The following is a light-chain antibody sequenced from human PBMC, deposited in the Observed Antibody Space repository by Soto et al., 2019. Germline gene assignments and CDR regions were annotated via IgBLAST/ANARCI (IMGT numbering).Light chain of an antibody. V-gene: IGLV3-1*01. CDR3: QAWDSSTEDVV. CDR1: KLGNKY. J-gene: IGLJ2*01. CDR2: QDS. Sequence: SYELTQPPSVSVSPGQTASITCFGDKLGNKYVCWYQPKPGQSPVVVIYQDSKRPSGIPERFSGSNSGNTATLSISGTQAMDEADYYCQAWDSSTEDVVFGGGTKLTVL.